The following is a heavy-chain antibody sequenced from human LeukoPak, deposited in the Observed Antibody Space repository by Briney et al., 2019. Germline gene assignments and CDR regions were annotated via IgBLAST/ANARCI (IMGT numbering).Heavy chain of an antibody. CDR3: AKDVTRDGSGSYFDY. CDR1: GFTFSSYA. V-gene: IGHV3-23*01. J-gene: IGHJ4*02. D-gene: IGHD3-10*01. CDR2: ISGSGGST. Sequence: GGSLRLSCAASGFTFSSYAMSWVRQAPGKGLEWVSAISGSGGSTYYADSVKGRFTISRDNSKNTLYLQMNSLRAEDTAVYYCAKDVTRDGSGSYFDYWGQGTLVTVSS.